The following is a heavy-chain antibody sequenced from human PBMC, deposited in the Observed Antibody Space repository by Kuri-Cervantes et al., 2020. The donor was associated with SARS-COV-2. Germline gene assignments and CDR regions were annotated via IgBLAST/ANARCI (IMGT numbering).Heavy chain of an antibody. J-gene: IGHJ4*02. CDR3: ARDQAGTIDY. Sequence: GESLKISCAASGFTFSSYAMHWVRQAPGKGLEWVAVISYDGSNKYYADSVKGRLTISRDNSKNTLYLQMNSLRAEDTAVYYCARDQAGTIDYWGQGTLVTVSS. CDR2: ISYDGSNK. CDR1: GFTFSSYA. V-gene: IGHV3-30-3*01. D-gene: IGHD1-1*01.